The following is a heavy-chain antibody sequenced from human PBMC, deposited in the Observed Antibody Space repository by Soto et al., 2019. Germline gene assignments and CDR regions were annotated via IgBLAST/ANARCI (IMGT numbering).Heavy chain of an antibody. Sequence: ASVKVSCKASGYTFTSYDINWVRQATGQGLEWMGWMNPNSGNTGYAQKFQGRVTMTRNTSISTAYMELSSLRSEDTAVYYCARGYCSGGSCYYYYYYMDVWGKGTTVTVSS. J-gene: IGHJ6*03. V-gene: IGHV1-8*01. CDR1: GYTFTSYD. CDR2: MNPNSGNT. D-gene: IGHD2-15*01. CDR3: ARGYCSGGSCYYYYYYMDV.